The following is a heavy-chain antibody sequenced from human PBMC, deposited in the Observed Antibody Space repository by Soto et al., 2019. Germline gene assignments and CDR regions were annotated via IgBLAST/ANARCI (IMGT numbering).Heavy chain of an antibody. J-gene: IGHJ6*03. Sequence: GGSLRLSCAASGFTFSSYGMHWVRQAPGKGLEWVAVIWYDGSNKYYADSVKGRFTISRDNAKNTLYLQMNSLSAEDTAVYYCARASSTQDYYYYYMDVWGKGTTVTVSS. CDR2: IWYDGSNK. V-gene: IGHV3-33*01. CDR1: GFTFSSYG. CDR3: ARASSTQDYYYYYMDV. D-gene: IGHD2-2*01.